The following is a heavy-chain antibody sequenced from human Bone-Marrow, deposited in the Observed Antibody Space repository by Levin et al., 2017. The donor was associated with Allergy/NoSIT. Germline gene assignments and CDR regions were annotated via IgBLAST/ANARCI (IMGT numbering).Heavy chain of an antibody. CDR3: ASGSNQPYYYYYGMDV. CDR2: ISASGGST. J-gene: IGHJ6*02. CDR1: GFTFSSYV. V-gene: IGHV3-23*01. D-gene: IGHD1-26*01. Sequence: GGSLRLSCAASGFTFSSYVVSWVRQAPGKGLEWVSGISASGGSTYYADSVKGRFTISRDNSKNTLYLQMNSLRAEDTAVYYCASGSNQPYYYYYGMDVWGQGTTVTVSS.